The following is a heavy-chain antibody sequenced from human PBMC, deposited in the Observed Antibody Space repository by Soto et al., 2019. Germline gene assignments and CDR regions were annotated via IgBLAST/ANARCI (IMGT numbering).Heavy chain of an antibody. CDR1: GLSVSSYA. D-gene: IGHD1-26*01. J-gene: IGHJ5*02. V-gene: IGHV3-23*01. CDR2: ISGSGGST. Sequence: WCSLRLGCAASGLSVSSYAMSWVRQAPGKGLDWVSAISGSGGSTYYADSVKGRFTISRDNSKNTLYLQMNSLRAEDTAVYFCAKTIVGASWGQGTLVTVSS. CDR3: AKTIVGAS.